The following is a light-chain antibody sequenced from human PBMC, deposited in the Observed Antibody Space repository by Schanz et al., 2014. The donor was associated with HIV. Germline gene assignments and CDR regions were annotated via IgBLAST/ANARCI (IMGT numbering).Light chain of an antibody. CDR1: SSDVGGYNY. CDR2: EVS. J-gene: IGLJ2*01. Sequence: QSALTQPPSASGSPGQSVTISCTGTSSDVGGYNYVSWYQQHPGKAPKLMIYEVSKRPSGVPDRFSGSKSGNTASLTISGLQADDEGDYYCSSYTTNRTMAFGGGTKLTVL. CDR3: SSYTTNRTMA. V-gene: IGLV2-8*01.